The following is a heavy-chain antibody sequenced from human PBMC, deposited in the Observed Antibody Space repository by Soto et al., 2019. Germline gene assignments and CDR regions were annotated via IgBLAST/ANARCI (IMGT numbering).Heavy chain of an antibody. J-gene: IGHJ4*02. Sequence: GESLKIFCKGSGYSFTSYWIGWVRQMPGKGLEWMGIIYPGDSDTRYSPSFQGQVTISADKSISTAHLQWYDLKASDSAMYYCARHIGAYYDNNGYPYFDYWGEGARVTVSS. V-gene: IGHV5-51*01. CDR2: IYPGDSDT. CDR3: ARHIGAYYDNNGYPYFDY. D-gene: IGHD3-22*01. CDR1: GYSFTSYW.